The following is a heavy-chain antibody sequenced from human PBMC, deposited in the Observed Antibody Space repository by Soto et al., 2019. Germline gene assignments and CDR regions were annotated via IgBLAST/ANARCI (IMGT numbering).Heavy chain of an antibody. V-gene: IGHV3-74*01. CDR2: ISGNGINT. Sequence: GGSLRLSCAASGFTFSTYWMHWVRQAPGKGLEWVSRISGNGINTNYADSVKGRFTISRDNAKNTLYLQMNSLRADDTAVYYCARDMSGGTYNYYYGMDVWGQGTTVTVSS. CDR3: ARDMSGGTYNYYYGMDV. D-gene: IGHD1-26*01. J-gene: IGHJ6*02. CDR1: GFTFSTYW.